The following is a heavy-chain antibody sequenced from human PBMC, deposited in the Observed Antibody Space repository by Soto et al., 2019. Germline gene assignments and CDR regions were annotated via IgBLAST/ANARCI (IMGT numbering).Heavy chain of an antibody. V-gene: IGHV3-23*01. CDR2: ISVSVGST. Sequence: GGSLRLSCGVSGFPFAPSTMSWVRQAPGKGLEWVSTISVSVGSTYSADSVQGRFTVSSDISDNTLFLRMTSLTADDTAVYFCAKRDVPHSTSNAYFYDHWGRGVLVTVSS. J-gene: IGHJ4*02. D-gene: IGHD2-21*02. CDR1: GFPFAPST. CDR3: AKRDVPHSTSNAYFYDH.